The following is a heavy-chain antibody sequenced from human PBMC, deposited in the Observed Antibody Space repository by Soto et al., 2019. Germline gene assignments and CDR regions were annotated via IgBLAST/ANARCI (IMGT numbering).Heavy chain of an antibody. CDR1: GGSISSYY. CDR2: IYYGGST. CDR3: ARQLYSSSWFQFDP. D-gene: IGHD6-13*01. V-gene: IGHV4-59*08. J-gene: IGHJ5*02. Sequence: PSETLSLTCTVSGGSISSYYWSWTRQPPGKGLEWIGYIYYGGSTNYNPSLKSRVTISVDTSKNQFSLKLSSVTAADTAVYYCARQLYSSSWFQFDPWGQGTLVTVSS.